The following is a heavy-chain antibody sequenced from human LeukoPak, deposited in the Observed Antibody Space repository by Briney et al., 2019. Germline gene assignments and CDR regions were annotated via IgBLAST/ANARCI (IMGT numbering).Heavy chain of an antibody. V-gene: IGHV3-23*01. J-gene: IGHJ4*02. CDR1: GFTFSSYA. D-gene: IGHD3-22*01. CDR3: AKDRAFTMIVVVNYFDY. CDR2: ISGSGGST. Sequence: PGGSLRLSCAASGFTFSSYAMSWVRQAPGKGLEWVSAISGSGGSTYYADSVKGRFTISRDNSKNTLYLQMNSLRAEDTAVYYCAKDRAFTMIVVVNYFDYWGQGTLVTVSS.